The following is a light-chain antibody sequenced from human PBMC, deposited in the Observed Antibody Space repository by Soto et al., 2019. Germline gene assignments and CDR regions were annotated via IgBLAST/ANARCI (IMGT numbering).Light chain of an antibody. CDR2: SNS. V-gene: IGLV1-44*01. Sequence: QPVLTQPPSASGTPGQRVTISCSGSSSNIGSNTVNWYQQLPGTAPKLLIYSNSQRPSGVPDRFSGSKSGTSASLAISGLQSEDEADYYCAAGDDSLNGVVFGGGTQLTVL. CDR3: AAGDDSLNGVV. CDR1: SSNIGSNT. J-gene: IGLJ2*01.